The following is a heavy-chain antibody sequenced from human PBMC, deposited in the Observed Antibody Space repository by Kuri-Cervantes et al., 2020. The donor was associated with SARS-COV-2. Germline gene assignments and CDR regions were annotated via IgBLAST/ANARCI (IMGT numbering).Heavy chain of an antibody. CDR1: GFIFRSNG. CDR3: ARVRGASYYFDY. D-gene: IGHD1-26*01. J-gene: IGHJ4*02. CDR2: IRYDGTNE. V-gene: IGHV3-30*02. Sequence: GGSLRLSCAASGFIFRSNGMHWVRQAPGKGLEWVAFIRYDGTNEYYADSVKGRFTISRDNAKNSLYLQMNSLRAEDTAVYYCARVRGASYYFDYWGQGTLVTVSS.